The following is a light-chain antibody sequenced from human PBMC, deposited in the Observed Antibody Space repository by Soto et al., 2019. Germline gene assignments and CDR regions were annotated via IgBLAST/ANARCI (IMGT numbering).Light chain of an antibody. CDR3: SSYTSSSTPYV. CDR2: DVT. V-gene: IGLV2-14*01. J-gene: IGLJ1*01. CDR1: SSDVGGYNY. Sequence: QSALTQPASVSGSPGQSITISCTGTSSDVGGYNYVSWYQQHPVKAPKLMIYDVTNRPSGVSDRFSGSKSGNTASLTISGLQAEHEADYYCSSYTSSSTPYVFGTGTKLTAL.